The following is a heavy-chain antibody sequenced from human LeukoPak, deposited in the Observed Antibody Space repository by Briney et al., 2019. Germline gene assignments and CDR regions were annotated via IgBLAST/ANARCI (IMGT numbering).Heavy chain of an antibody. CDR1: EFTFSNYG. J-gene: IGHJ4*02. CDR2: ISYDGTNK. V-gene: IGHV3-30*03. CDR3: ARDLYRIVVVPHYFDY. D-gene: IGHD3-22*01. Sequence: GGSLRLSCAASEFTFSNYGMHWVRQAPGKGLEWVAVISYDGTNKYYADSVKGRFTISRDNSKNSLYLQMNSLRAEDTAVYYCARDLYRIVVVPHYFDYWGQGTLVTVSS.